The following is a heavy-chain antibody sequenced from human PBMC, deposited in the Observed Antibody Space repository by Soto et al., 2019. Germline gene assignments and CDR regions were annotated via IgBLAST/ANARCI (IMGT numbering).Heavy chain of an antibody. V-gene: IGHV3-23*01. CDR3: AKDEVGAVYYYYYGMDV. CDR2: ISGSGGST. J-gene: IGHJ6*02. D-gene: IGHD1-26*01. CDR1: GFTFSSYA. Sequence: EVQLLESGGGLVQPGGSLRLSCAASGFTFSSYAMSWVRQAPGKGLEWVSAISGSGGSTYYADSVKGRFTISRDNSKNTLYLQMNSLRDEDTAVYYCAKDEVGAVYYYYYGMDVWGQGTTVTVSS.